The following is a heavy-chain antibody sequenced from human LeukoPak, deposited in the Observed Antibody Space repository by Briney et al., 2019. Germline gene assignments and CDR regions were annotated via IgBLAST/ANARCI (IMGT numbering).Heavy chain of an antibody. CDR1: GFTVSSNY. V-gene: IGHV3-7*01. J-gene: IGHJ4*02. D-gene: IGHD1-1*01. CDR3: AKLLGTATRYDY. Sequence: PGGSLRLSCAASGFTVSSNYMSWVRQAPGKGLEWVASISPDGSVKHHVDSVKGRFTISRDNAKNSLSLQMDTLRAEDTAVYYCAKLLGTATRYDYWGQGTLVIVSS. CDR2: ISPDGSVK.